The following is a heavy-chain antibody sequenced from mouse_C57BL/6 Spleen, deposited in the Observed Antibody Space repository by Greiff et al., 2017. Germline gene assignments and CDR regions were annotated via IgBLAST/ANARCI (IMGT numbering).Heavy chain of an antibody. D-gene: IGHD2-1*01. V-gene: IGHV14-4*01. CDR1: GFNIKDDY. CDR3: TTEDGNSSYFDY. J-gene: IGHJ2*01. CDR2: IDPENGDT. Sequence: VQLKESGAELVRPGASVKLSCTASGFNIKDDYMHWVKQRPEQGLEWIGWIDPENGDTEYASKFQGKATITADTSSNTAYLQISSLTSEDTAVYYCTTEDGNSSYFDYWGQGTTLTVSS.